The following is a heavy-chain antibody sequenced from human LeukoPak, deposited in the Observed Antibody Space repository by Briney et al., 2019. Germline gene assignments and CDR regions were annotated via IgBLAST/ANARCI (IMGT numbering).Heavy chain of an antibody. Sequence: ASVNVSCKASGYTFTGYYIHWVRQAPGQGLEWMGWINPHSGGTNYAQKFQGRVTMTRDTSISTAYMELSRLRSDDTAVYYCARTPTYYYDSSGYSNWFDPWGQGALVTVSS. V-gene: IGHV1-2*02. CDR3: ARTPTYYYDSSGYSNWFDP. CDR1: GYTFTGYY. D-gene: IGHD3-22*01. J-gene: IGHJ5*02. CDR2: INPHSGGT.